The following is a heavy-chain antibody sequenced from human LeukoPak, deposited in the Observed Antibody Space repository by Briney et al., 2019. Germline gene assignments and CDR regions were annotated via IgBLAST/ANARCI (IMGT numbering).Heavy chain of an antibody. CDR2: IHSSGSTI. CDR3: ARGDYGGYSFFDY. CDR1: GFTFSSFE. D-gene: IGHD4-23*01. Sequence: GGSLRLSCAASGFTFSSFEMNWVRQAPGKGLEWVSYIHSSGSTIYYADSVKGRFTISRDNAKNSLYLHMNSLRAEDTAVYYCARGDYGGYSFFDYWVQGTLVTVPS. J-gene: IGHJ4*02. V-gene: IGHV3-48*03.